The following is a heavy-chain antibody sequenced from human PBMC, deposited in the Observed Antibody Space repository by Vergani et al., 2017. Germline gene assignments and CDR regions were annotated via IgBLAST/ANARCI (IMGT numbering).Heavy chain of an antibody. CDR2: IYWNDDK. CDR3: AHSGGAYYDSSGYYWYNWFDP. CDR1: GFSLSTSGVG. J-gene: IGHJ5*02. D-gene: IGHD3-22*01. Sequence: QITLKESGPTLVKPTQTLTLTCTFSGFSLSTSGVGVGWIRQPPGKALEWLALIYWNDDKRYSPSLKSRLTITKDTSKNQVVLTMTNMDPVDTATYYCAHSGGAYYDSSGYYWYNWFDPWGQGTLVTVSS. V-gene: IGHV2-5*01.